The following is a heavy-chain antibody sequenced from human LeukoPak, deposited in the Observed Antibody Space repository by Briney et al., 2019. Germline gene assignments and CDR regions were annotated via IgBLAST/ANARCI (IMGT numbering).Heavy chain of an antibody. CDR2: ISAYNGNT. V-gene: IGHV1-18*04. D-gene: IGHD6-13*01. Sequence: ASVKVSCKASGYTFTGYYMHWVRQAPGQGLEWMGWISAYNGNTNYAQKLQGRVTMTTDTSTSTAYMELRSLRSDDTAVYYCARVAAGDAFDIWGQGTMVTVSS. CDR3: ARVAAGDAFDI. CDR1: GYTFTGYY. J-gene: IGHJ3*02.